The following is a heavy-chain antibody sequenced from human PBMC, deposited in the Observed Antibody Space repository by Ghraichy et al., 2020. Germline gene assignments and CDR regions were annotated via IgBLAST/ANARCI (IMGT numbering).Heavy chain of an antibody. CDR1: GYSFTSYW. J-gene: IGHJ5*02. V-gene: IGHV5-51*01. D-gene: IGHD2-2*01. CDR2: IYPGDSDT. CDR3: ARLPCSSTSCYPNWFDA. Sequence: GESLNISCKGSGYSFTSYWIGWVRQMPGKGLEWMGIIYPGDSDTRYSPSFQGQVTISADKSISTAYLQWSSLKASDTAMYYCARLPCSSTSCYPNWFDAWGQGTLVTVSS.